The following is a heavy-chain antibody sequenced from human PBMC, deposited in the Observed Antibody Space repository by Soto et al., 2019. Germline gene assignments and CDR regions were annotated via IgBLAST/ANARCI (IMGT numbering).Heavy chain of an antibody. CDR3: ATATVTSFWFDS. V-gene: IGHV4-34*01. J-gene: IGHJ5*01. CDR2: INHSGTT. D-gene: IGHD2-21*02. Sequence: QVQLQQWGAGLLKPAQTLSLTCATYGESFSGHYWSWLRQPPGKGLEWIGEINHSGTTNYNLSLKSRVSIELDTSKKQFSLRLTSVTVADTAVYFCATATVTSFWFDSWGQGTLVTVSS. CDR1: GESFSGHY.